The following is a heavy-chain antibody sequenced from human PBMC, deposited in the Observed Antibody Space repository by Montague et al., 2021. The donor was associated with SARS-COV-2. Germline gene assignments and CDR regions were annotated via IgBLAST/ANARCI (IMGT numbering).Heavy chain of an antibody. CDR3: ARDLSGYSYGFDY. CDR2: ISYDGSNK. J-gene: IGHJ4*02. Sequence: SLRLSCAASGFTFSSYAMHWVRQAPDKGLEWVAVISYDGSNKYYADSVKGRFTISRDNSKNTLYLQMNSLRAEDTAVYYCARDLSGYSYGFDYWGQGTLVTVSS. CDR1: GFTFSSYA. V-gene: IGHV3-30-3*01. D-gene: IGHD5-18*01.